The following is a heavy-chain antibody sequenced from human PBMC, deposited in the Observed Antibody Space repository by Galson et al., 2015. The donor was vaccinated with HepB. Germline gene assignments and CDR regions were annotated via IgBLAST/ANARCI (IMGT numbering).Heavy chain of an antibody. CDR2: IIPIFGTA. J-gene: IGHJ4*02. V-gene: IGHV1-69*13. CDR1: GGTFSSYA. CDR3: AVGEDCSSTSCLYYFDY. Sequence: SVKVSCKASGGTFSSYAISWVRQAPGQGLEWMGGIIPIFGTANYAQKFQGRVTITADESTSTAYMELSSLRSEDTAVYYCAVGEDCSSTSCLYYFDYWGQGTLVTVSS. D-gene: IGHD2-2*01.